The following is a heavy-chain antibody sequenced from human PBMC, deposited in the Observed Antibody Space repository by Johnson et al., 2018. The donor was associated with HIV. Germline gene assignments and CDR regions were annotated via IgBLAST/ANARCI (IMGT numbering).Heavy chain of an antibody. D-gene: IGHD5-18*01. Sequence: VQLVESGGDLVQPGGSLRLSCAVSGFTVSSNYMSWVRRAPGKGLEWVSVIYSGGSTYYADSVTGRFTISRDNSKNTLYLQMNSLRPEDTAVYYCARDGRDLVTRGGFDVWGPGTVVTVSS. V-gene: IGHV3-66*02. CDR2: IYSGGST. J-gene: IGHJ3*01. CDR1: GFTVSSNY. CDR3: ARDGRDLVTRGGFDV.